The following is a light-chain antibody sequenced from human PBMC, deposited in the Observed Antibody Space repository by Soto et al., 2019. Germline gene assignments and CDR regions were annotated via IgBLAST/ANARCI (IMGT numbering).Light chain of an antibody. CDR1: SSDVGGYKS. J-gene: IGLJ2*01. Sequence: QSALTQPRSVSGSPGQSVTISCTGTSSDVGGYKSVSWYQQDPGKAPKLMIYDVSKRPSGVPDRFSGSKSGNTASLTISGLQAEDEADYYCCSYAGSYTHVVFGGGTQLTVL. V-gene: IGLV2-11*01. CDR3: CSYAGSYTHVV. CDR2: DVS.